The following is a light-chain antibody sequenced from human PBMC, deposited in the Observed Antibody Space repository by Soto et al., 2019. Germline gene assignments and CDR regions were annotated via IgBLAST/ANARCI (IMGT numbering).Light chain of an antibody. Sequence: QPVLTQPPSASGTPGQRVTISCSGSSSNIGSNIVNWYQQVPGTAPKLLIYSNSQRPSGVPDRFSGSKSGTSASLAISGLQSADEADYFCAAWDDSLNGHVFGTGTKLTVL. CDR1: SSNIGSNI. J-gene: IGLJ1*01. V-gene: IGLV1-44*01. CDR3: AAWDDSLNGHV. CDR2: SNS.